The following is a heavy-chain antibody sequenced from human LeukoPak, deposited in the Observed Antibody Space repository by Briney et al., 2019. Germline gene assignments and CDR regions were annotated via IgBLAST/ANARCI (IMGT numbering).Heavy chain of an antibody. CDR2: ISSSSSYI. CDR3: ARDKGGGGDCFFDY. D-gene: IGHD2-21*02. CDR1: GFTFSSYN. J-gene: IGHJ4*02. V-gene: IGHV3-21*01. Sequence: GGSLRLSCAASGFTFSSYNMNWVRQAPGKGLEWVSAISSSSSYIYYADSVKGRFTISRDNAKNSLYLQMNSLRAEDTAVYYCARDKGGGGDCFFDYWGQGTLVTVSS.